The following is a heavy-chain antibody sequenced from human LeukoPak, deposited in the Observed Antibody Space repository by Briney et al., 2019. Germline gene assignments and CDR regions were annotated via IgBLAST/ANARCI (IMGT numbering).Heavy chain of an antibody. CDR3: ARDRRSRGVRGVGENWFDP. V-gene: IGHV3-23*01. J-gene: IGHJ5*02. Sequence: GGSLRLSCAASGFTFSSYGMSWVRQAPGKGLEWVSAISGSGGSTYYADSVKGRFTISRDNAKNSLYLQMNSLRAEDTAVYYCARDRRSRGVRGVGENWFDPWGQGTLVTVSS. CDR2: ISGSGGST. CDR1: GFTFSSYG. D-gene: IGHD3-10*01.